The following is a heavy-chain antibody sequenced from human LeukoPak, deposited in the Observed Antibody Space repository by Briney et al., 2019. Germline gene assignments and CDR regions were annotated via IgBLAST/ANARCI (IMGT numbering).Heavy chain of an antibody. D-gene: IGHD4-11*01. CDR2: VTDSGSG. V-gene: IGHV4-34*01. J-gene: IGHJ4*02. CDR3: ARVYSDYIMY. Sequence: SETLSLTCAVYGGSFSGYQWGWIRQSPGKGLEWIGVVTDSGSGSYNPALRSRVTISVDRSKNQFSLRLNSVTAADTAVYYCARVYSDYIMYWGQGTQLTVSS. CDR1: GGSFSGYQ.